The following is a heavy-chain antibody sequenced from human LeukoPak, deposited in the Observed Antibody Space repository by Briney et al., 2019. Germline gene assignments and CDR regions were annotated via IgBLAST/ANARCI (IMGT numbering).Heavy chain of an antibody. Sequence: GGSLRLSCVGSGFTFSWYLMSWVRQVPGKGLEWVSGFTSSGSTIYADSVEGRFTISRDNSKDTMYLHMNSLRADDTAVYYCAKDRACSGGDCYWGAWDSWGPGTLVTVSS. J-gene: IGHJ4*02. CDR3: AKDRACSGGDCYWGAWDS. D-gene: IGHD2-15*01. CDR1: GFTFSWYL. V-gene: IGHV3-23*01. CDR2: FTSSGST.